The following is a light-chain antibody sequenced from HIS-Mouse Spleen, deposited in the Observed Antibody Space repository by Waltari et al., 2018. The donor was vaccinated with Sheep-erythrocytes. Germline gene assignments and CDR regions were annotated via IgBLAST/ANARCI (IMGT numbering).Light chain of an antibody. J-gene: IGKJ1*01. V-gene: IGKV2-28*01. Sequence: DIVMTQSPLSLPVTPGEPASISCRSSQSLLHSNGYNYLVWYLQKPGQSPQLLIYLGSNRASGVPDRCSGSGSGTDFTLKISRVEAEDVGVYYCMQALQTPRTFGQGTKVEIK. CDR3: MQALQTPRT. CDR2: LGS. CDR1: QSLLHSNGYNY.